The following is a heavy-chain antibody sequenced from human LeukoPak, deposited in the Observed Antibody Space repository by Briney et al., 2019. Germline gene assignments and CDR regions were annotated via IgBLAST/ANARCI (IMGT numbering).Heavy chain of an antibody. CDR2: IYTSGST. V-gene: IGHV4-4*07. CDR3: ARVLSHYYDSSGDQYYFDY. CDR1: GGSISSYY. D-gene: IGHD3-22*01. Sequence: SETLSLTCTVSGGSISSYYWSWIRQPAGKGLEWIGRIYTSGSTNYNPSLRSRVTMSVDKSKNQLSLKLSSVTAADTAVYYCARVLSHYYDSSGDQYYFDYWGQGTLVTVSS. J-gene: IGHJ4*02.